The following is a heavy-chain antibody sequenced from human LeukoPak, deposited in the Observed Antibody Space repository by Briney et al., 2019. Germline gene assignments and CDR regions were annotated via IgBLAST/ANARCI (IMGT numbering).Heavy chain of an antibody. Sequence: PSETLSLTCTVSGGSISSSSYYWGWIRQPPGKGLEWIGSIYYSGSTYYNPSLKSRVTISVDTSKNQYSLKLSSVTAADTAVYCCAVPTVPAAMAYFDYWGQGTLVTVSS. V-gene: IGHV4-39*01. CDR2: IYYSGST. D-gene: IGHD2-2*01. CDR1: GGSISSSSYY. CDR3: AVPTVPAAMAYFDY. J-gene: IGHJ4*02.